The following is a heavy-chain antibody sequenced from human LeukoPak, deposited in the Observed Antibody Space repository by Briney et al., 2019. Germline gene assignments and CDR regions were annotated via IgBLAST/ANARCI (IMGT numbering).Heavy chain of an antibody. CDR3: ARTYYAGWGWFDP. V-gene: IGHV7-4-1*02. D-gene: IGHD3-3*01. Sequence: GASVKVSCKASGYTFTTYAMNWVRQAPGQGLEWMGWINTDTGNPTYAQGFTGRFVFSLDSSVSTAYLQISSLKAEDTAVFYCARTYYAGWGWFDPWGQGTLVTVSS. CDR2: INTDTGNP. J-gene: IGHJ5*02. CDR1: GYTFTTYA.